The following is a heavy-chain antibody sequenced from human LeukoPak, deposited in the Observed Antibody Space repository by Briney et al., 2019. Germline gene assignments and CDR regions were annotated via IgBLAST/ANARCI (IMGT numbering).Heavy chain of an antibody. CDR3: AREVVVIIKDAFEI. CDR1: GFTFSSYG. J-gene: IGHJ3*02. Sequence: GGSLRLSCAASGFTFSSYGMHWVRQAPGKGLEWVAVIWYDGSNKYYADSVKGRFTISRDNSKNTLYLQMNSLRAEDTAVYYCAREVVVIIKDAFEIWGQGTMVTVSS. D-gene: IGHD3-22*01. V-gene: IGHV3-33*01. CDR2: IWYDGSNK.